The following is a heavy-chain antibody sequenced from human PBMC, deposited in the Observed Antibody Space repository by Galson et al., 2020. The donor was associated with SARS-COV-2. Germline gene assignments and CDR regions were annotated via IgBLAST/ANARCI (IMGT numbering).Heavy chain of an antibody. CDR1: GFTFSSYG. V-gene: IGHV3-33*01. CDR2: IWYDGSNK. Sequence: GGSLRLSCAASGFTFSSYGMHWVRQAPGKGLEWVAVIWYDGSNKYYADSVKGRFTISRDNSKNTLYLQMNSLRAEDTAVYYCARDEGATRMGYYFDYWGQGTLVTVSS. J-gene: IGHJ4*02. CDR3: ARDEGATRMGYYFDY. D-gene: IGHD1-26*01.